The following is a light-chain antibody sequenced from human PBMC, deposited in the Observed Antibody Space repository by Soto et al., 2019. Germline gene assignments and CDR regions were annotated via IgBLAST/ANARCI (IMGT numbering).Light chain of an antibody. CDR2: GTS. CDR3: QQVNVYPSN. CDR1: QRVDTSF. J-gene: IGKJ4*01. V-gene: IGKV3-20*01. Sequence: EIVLTQSPGTLSLSPWDSATLSCRSSQRVDTSFLAWYLQKPGQAPRLLIYGTSNRATGIPDRFSASGSGTDFTLTISSLQPEDFATYYCQQVNVYPSNFGGGTKVDIK.